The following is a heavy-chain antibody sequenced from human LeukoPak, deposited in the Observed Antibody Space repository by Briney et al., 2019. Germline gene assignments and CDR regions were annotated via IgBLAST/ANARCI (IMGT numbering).Heavy chain of an antibody. V-gene: IGHV3-7*03. Sequence: GGSLRLSCAASGFTFSTYWMIWVRQAPGKGLGWVASIKQDGSGEYYVDSVKGRFTISRDNAKNSLYLQMNSLRAEDTAMYYCARGGQLKWGQGTLVTVSS. CDR1: GFTFSTYW. D-gene: IGHD2-2*01. J-gene: IGHJ4*02. CDR3: ARGGQLK. CDR2: IKQDGSGE.